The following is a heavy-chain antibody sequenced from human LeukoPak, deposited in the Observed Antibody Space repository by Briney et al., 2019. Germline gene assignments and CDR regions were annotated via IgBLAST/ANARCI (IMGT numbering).Heavy chain of an antibody. CDR2: ISGRGDYI. V-gene: IGHV3-23*01. CDR1: GFTFTTYA. CDR3: VRQGGQMGDIVVVPAATSFDY. D-gene: IGHD2-2*01. J-gene: IGHJ4*02. Sequence: GGSLRLSCVASGFTFTTYAMTWVRQAPGKGLEWVSAISGRGDYIYYADSVKGRFTFSRDNSENTLYLQMNSLRVEDTALYYCVRQGGQMGDIVVVPAATSFDYWGQGTLVTVSS.